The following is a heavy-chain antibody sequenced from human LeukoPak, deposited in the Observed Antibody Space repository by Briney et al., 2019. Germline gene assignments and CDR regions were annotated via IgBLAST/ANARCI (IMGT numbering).Heavy chain of an antibody. J-gene: IGHJ5*02. D-gene: IGHD2-2*01. Sequence: SETLSLTCTVSGGSISSYYWSWIRQPPGKGLEWIGYIYYSGSTNYNPSLKSRVTISVDTSKNQFSLKLSSVTAADTAVYYCARVWGDIGVVPAAFDPWGQGTLVTVSS. CDR3: ARVWGDIGVVPAAFDP. CDR1: GGSISSYY. CDR2: IYYSGST. V-gene: IGHV4-59*08.